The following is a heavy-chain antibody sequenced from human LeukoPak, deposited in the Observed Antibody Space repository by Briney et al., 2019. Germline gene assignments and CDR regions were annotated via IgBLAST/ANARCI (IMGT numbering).Heavy chain of an antibody. V-gene: IGHV7-4-1*02. CDR3: ARGTSGLVTTNDY. J-gene: IGHJ4*02. D-gene: IGHD3/OR15-3a*01. CDR1: GFSFSNAW. Sequence: TGGSLRLSCAASGFSFSNAWMNWVRQAPGQGLEWMGWINTNTGNPTYAQGFTGRFVFSLDTSVSTAYLQITSLKAEDTAVYYCARGTSGLVTTNDYWGQGTLVTVSS. CDR2: INTNTGNP.